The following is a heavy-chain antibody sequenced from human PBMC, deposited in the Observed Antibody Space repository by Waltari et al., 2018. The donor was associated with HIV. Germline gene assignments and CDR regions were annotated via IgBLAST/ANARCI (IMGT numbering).Heavy chain of an antibody. CDR3: ARNYVPSQNYYCYAMDV. Sequence: QVQLVESGGGVVQPGRSLRLSCASSGLTFSSSAMHRVRRDPGKGLGWVAIMSYDGSNIYYADSVKGRFTISRDNCKNTLYLQMISLTADDTAVYYWARNYVPSQNYYCYAMDVWGQGSTVTVSS. CDR2: MSYDGSNI. CDR1: GLTFSSSA. J-gene: IGHJ6*02. V-gene: IGHV3-30*04. D-gene: IGHD3-10*02.